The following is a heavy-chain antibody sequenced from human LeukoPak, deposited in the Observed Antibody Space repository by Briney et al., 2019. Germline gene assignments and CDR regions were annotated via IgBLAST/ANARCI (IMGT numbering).Heavy chain of an antibody. V-gene: IGHV4-38-2*01. J-gene: IGHJ4*02. Sequence: PSETLSLTCAVSGYSISSGYYWGWIRQPPGEGVELIGSIHHSGSTYYNPSLKSRFTISVDRSKNKLSLKLSSLPAADTAVYYCPRILGGIAARPHYFDYWGQGTLVTVSS. CDR3: PRILGGIAARPHYFDY. CDR2: IHHSGST. CDR1: GYSISSGYY. D-gene: IGHD6-6*01.